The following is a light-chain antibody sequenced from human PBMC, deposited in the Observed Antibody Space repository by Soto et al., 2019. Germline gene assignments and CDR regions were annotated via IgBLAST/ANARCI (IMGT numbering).Light chain of an antibody. V-gene: IGKV1-5*03. CDR2: KAS. Sequence: EIQMTQARATLSAYVGDRVTIACRASQSISNWLAWYQQKPGTAPNLLIYKASTLQSGVPSRFSGSGSGTEFTLTISRLQPDDSATYYCQHYSDNWTFAQGTTVDIK. J-gene: IGKJ1*01. CDR1: QSISNW. CDR3: QHYSDNWT.